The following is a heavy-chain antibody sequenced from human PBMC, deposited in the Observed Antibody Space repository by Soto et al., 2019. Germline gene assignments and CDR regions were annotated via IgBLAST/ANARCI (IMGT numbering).Heavy chain of an antibody. V-gene: IGHV1-69*06. CDR1: GGTFSSHA. Sequence: GASVKVSCKASGGTFSSHAISWVRQAPGQRPEWLGGIVHIFGTPNYAQKFQDRVTLTADKSTGTAYMELRSLRPEDTAIYYCARNQLRKDGAYYYYGMDVWGQGTTVTVSS. J-gene: IGHJ6*02. CDR2: IVHIFGTP. CDR3: ARNQLRKDGAYYYYGMDV. D-gene: IGHD3-16*01.